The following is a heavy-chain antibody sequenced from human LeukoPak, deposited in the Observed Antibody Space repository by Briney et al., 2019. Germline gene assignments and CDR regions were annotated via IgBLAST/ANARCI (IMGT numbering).Heavy chain of an antibody. CDR3: ARDLTVTWHYYMDV. D-gene: IGHD4-11*01. J-gene: IGHJ6*03. CDR2: ISSSSSTI. CDR1: GFTFSSYS. V-gene: IGHV3-48*04. Sequence: PGGSLRLSCAASGFTFSSYSMNWVRQAPGKGLEWGSYISSSSSTIYYADSVKGRFTISRDNAKNSLYLQMNSLRAEDTAVYYCARDLTVTWHYYMDVWGKGTTVTVSS.